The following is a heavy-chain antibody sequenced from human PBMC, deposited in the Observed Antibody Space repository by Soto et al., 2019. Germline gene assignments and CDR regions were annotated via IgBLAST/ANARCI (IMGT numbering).Heavy chain of an antibody. J-gene: IGHJ6*02. V-gene: IGHV3-30-3*01. CDR2: ISYDGSNK. Sequence: QVQLVESGGGVVQPGRSLRLSCAASGFTFSSYAMHWVRQAPGQGLEWVALISYDGSNKYYADYVKGRFTISRDNSKYTLYLQMNSLRPEDTAVYHCARDQGGTTLYYHGMDVWGQGTTVTVSS. CDR1: GFTFSSYA. D-gene: IGHD1-7*01. CDR3: ARDQGGTTLYYHGMDV.